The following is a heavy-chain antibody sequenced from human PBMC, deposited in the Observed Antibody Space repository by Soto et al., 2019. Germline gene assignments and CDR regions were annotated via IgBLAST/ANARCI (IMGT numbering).Heavy chain of an antibody. CDR2: ITASGDTT. CDR3: AKVMPLRDCTRTSCLGAFDI. J-gene: IGHJ3*02. D-gene: IGHD2-2*01. CDR1: GFTFSSYA. Sequence: EVQLLESGGGLVQPGGSLRLSCAASGFTFSSYAMSWVRQAPGKGLEWDSAITASGDTTYYADSVKGRFTISRDNSKSTMYFQMNSRRAADTSVYYFAKVMPLRDCTRTSCLGAFDIWGQGTRVTVSS. V-gene: IGHV3-23*01.